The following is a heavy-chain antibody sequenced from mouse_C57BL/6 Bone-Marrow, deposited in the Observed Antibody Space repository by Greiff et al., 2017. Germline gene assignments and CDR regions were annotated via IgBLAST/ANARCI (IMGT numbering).Heavy chain of an antibody. D-gene: IGHD2-12*01. CDR1: GFTFSDAW. CDR2: IRNKANNHAT. Sequence: EVQGVESGGGLVQPGGSMKLSCAASGFTFSDAWMDWVRQSPEKGLEWVAEIRNKANNHATYYAESVKGRFTISRDDSKSSVYLQMNSLRAEDTGIYYCTRIRRDAMDYWGQGTSVTVSS. J-gene: IGHJ4*01. V-gene: IGHV6-6*01. CDR3: TRIRRDAMDY.